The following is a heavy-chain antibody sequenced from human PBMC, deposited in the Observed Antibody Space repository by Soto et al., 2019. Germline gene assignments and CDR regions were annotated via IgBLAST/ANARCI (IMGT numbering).Heavy chain of an antibody. CDR1: GGSFSGYY. CDR3: ARSSIAAAGMGLFDY. D-gene: IGHD6-13*01. CDR2: INHSGST. Sequence: SETLSLTCAVYGGSFSGYYWSWIRQPPGKGLEWIGEINHSGSTNYNPSLKSRVTISVDTSKNQFSLKLSSVTAADTAVYYCARSSIAAAGMGLFDYWGQGTLVTVSS. J-gene: IGHJ4*02. V-gene: IGHV4-34*01.